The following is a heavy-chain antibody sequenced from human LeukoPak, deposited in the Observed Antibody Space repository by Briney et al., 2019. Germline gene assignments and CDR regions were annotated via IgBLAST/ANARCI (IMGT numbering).Heavy chain of an antibody. Sequence: PSETLSLTCTVSGGSISSGGYYWSWIRQHPGKGLEWIGYIYYSGSTYYNPSLKSRVTISVDTSKSQFSLKLSSVTAADTAVYYCAIQREYYYDSSGYYYEVRAFDIWGQGTMVTVSS. CDR2: IYYSGST. CDR3: AIQREYYYDSSGYYYEVRAFDI. V-gene: IGHV4-31*03. CDR1: GGSISSGGYY. J-gene: IGHJ3*02. D-gene: IGHD3-22*01.